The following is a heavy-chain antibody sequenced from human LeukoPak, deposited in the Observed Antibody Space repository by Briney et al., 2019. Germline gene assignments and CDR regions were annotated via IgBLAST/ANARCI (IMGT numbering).Heavy chain of an antibody. Sequence: ESLKISCKGSGYSFTNYWIGWVRQMPGKGLEWMGIINPGDSDTRYNPSFQGQVTISVDKSISIAYLQWSSLKASDTAIYYCASRRGTSSPVDYWGQGTLVTVSS. CDR3: ASRRGTSSPVDY. V-gene: IGHV5-51*01. J-gene: IGHJ4*02. CDR1: GYSFTNYW. D-gene: IGHD1-1*01. CDR2: INPGDSDT.